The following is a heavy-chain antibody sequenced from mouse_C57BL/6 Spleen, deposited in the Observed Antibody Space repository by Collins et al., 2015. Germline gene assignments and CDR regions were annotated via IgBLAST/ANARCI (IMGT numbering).Heavy chain of an antibody. D-gene: IGHD2-14*01. J-gene: IGHJ4*01. CDR3: ARGHRYDEYYYAMDY. Sequence: DVQLVESGGGLVQPGGSRKLSCAASGFTFSSFGMHWVRQAPEKGLEWVAYISSGSSTIYYADTVKGRFTISRDNPKNTLFLQMTSLRSEDTAMYYCARGHRYDEYYYAMDYWGQGTSVTVSS. CDR2: ISSGSSTI. V-gene: IGHV5-17*02. CDR1: GFTFSSFG.